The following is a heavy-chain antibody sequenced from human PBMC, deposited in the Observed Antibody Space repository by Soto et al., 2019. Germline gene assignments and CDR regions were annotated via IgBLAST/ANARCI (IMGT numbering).Heavy chain of an antibody. CDR2: IRSKANSYAT. Sequence: PGGSLRLSCAASGFTFSGSAMHWVRQASGKGLEWVGRIRSKANSYATAYAASVKGRFTISRDDSKNTAYLQMNSLKTEDTAVYYCTRKARRDGYNRGSSTFDIWGQGTMVTVSS. D-gene: IGHD3-10*01. J-gene: IGHJ3*02. CDR1: GFTFSGSA. V-gene: IGHV3-73*01. CDR3: TRKARRDGYNRGSSTFDI.